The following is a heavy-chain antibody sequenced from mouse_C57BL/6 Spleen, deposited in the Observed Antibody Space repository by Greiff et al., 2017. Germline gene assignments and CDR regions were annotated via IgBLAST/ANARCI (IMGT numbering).Heavy chain of an antibody. CDR1: GYTFTSYW. CDR3: ARDDYYAMDY. J-gene: IGHJ4*01. V-gene: IGHV1-52*01. CDR2: IDPSDSET. Sequence: QVQLQQPGAELVRPGSSVKLSCKASGYTFTSYWMHWVKQRPIQGLEWIGNIDPSDSETHYNQKFKDKATLTVDKSSSTAYMQLSSLPSEDSAVYYCARDDYYAMDYWGQGTSVTVSS.